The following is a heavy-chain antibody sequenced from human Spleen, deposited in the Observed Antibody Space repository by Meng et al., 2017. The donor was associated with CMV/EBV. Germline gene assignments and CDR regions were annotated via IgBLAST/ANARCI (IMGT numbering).Heavy chain of an antibody. V-gene: IGHV3-13*01. Sequence: GESLKISCAASGFTFSSYDMHWVRQATGKGLEWVSAIGTAGDTYYPGSVKGRFTISRENAKNSLYLQMNSLRAGDTAVYYCARDSALGNYDFWSGYHSLGLDYWGQGTLVTVSS. D-gene: IGHD3-3*01. J-gene: IGHJ4*02. CDR3: ARDSALGNYDFWSGYHSLGLDY. CDR2: IGTAGDT. CDR1: GFTFSSYD.